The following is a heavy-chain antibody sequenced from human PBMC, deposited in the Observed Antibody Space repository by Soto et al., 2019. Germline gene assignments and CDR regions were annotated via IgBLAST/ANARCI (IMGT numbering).Heavy chain of an antibody. D-gene: IGHD3-22*01. CDR3: ARAGPPDSSGYYSGVETYYYYGMDV. CDR2: VIPIFGKA. J-gene: IGHJ6*02. V-gene: IGHV1-69*13. Sequence: AVKVSCKASGGTFSSYAISGVRQAPGQGLEWMGWVIPIFGKANYAQKFQGRVTITADESTSTAYMELSSLRSEDTGVYYCARAGPPDSSGYYSGVETYYYYGMDVWGQGTTVTVSS. CDR1: GGTFSSYA.